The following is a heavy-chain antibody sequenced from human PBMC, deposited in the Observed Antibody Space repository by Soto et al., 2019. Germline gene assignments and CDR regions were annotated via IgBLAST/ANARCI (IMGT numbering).Heavy chain of an antibody. V-gene: IGHV1-46*01. Sequence: ASVKVSCKASGYTFTSYYMHWVRQAPGQGLEWMGIINPSGGSTSYAQKFQGRVTITADKSTSTAYMELSSLRSEDTAVYYCGREVAVEGTFDYGGQGTLVTVSS. D-gene: IGHD6-19*01. CDR1: GYTFTSYY. J-gene: IGHJ4*02. CDR3: GREVAVEGTFDY. CDR2: INPSGGST.